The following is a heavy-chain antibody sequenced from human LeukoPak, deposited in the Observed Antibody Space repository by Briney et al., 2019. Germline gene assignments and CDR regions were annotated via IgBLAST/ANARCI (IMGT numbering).Heavy chain of an antibody. J-gene: IGHJ3*02. Sequence: ASVKVSCKVSGYTLTELSMHWVRQAPGKGLEWMGGFDPEDGETIYAQKFQGRVTMTEDTSADTAYMELRSLRSDDTAIYYCARKSYVWGSYRPDDALDIWGQGTMVTVSS. CDR2: FDPEDGET. CDR3: ARKSYVWGSYRPDDALDI. V-gene: IGHV1-24*01. CDR1: GYTLTELS. D-gene: IGHD3-16*02.